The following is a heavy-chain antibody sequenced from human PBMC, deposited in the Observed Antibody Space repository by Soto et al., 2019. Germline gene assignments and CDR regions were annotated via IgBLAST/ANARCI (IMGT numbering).Heavy chain of an antibody. J-gene: IGHJ4*02. CDR3: ASRPTGVHI. Sequence: QVQLQESGPGLVKPSGTLSLTCAVSGGSISSSDWWSWVRQPPGKGLEWVGEIHHSGSTNYNPSLKSRVTISVDKSEKQFSLNLNSVTAADTAVYYCASRPTGVHIWGQGTLVTVSS. CDR2: IHHSGST. CDR1: GGSISSSDW. V-gene: IGHV4-4*02. D-gene: IGHD1-1*01.